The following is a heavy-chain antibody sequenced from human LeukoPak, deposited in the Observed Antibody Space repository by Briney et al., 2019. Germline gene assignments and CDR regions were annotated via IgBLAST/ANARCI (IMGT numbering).Heavy chain of an antibody. V-gene: IGHV1-18*01. J-gene: IGHJ4*02. CDR1: GYTFTNYG. CDR3: ARDQGQRRDVYNFWWED. D-gene: IGHD5-24*01. CDR2: ISVYNGNT. Sequence: ASVKVSCKASGYTFTNYGISWVRQAPGQGLEWMGWISVYNGNTNHAQKFQGRVTMTTDTSTSTAYIELRSLRSDDTAVYYCARDQGQRRDVYNFWWEDWGQGTLVTVSS.